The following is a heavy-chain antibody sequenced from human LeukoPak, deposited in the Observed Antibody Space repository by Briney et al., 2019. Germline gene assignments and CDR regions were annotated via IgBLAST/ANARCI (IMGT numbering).Heavy chain of an antibody. Sequence: GGSLRLSCVDSGFTFTNAWMSWVRQAPGKGLEWMGRIKSKTDGETTNYAEPVRGRFTISRDDSKSAVYLQMNSLKIEDTAVYYCTTDLGTYYHGSQRLIPIDYWGQGTLVTVSS. CDR3: TTDLGTYYHGSQRLIPIDY. CDR2: IKSKTDGETT. J-gene: IGHJ4*02. D-gene: IGHD3-10*01. CDR1: GFTFTNAW. V-gene: IGHV3-15*06.